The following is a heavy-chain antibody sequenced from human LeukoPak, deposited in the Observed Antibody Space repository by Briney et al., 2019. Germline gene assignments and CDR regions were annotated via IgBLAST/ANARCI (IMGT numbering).Heavy chain of an antibody. CDR3: ARSLVIAAPYYYYDMDV. Sequence: SETLSLTCAVYGGSFSGYYWSWIRQPPGKGLEWIGEINHSGSTNYNPSLKSRVTISVDTSKNQFSLKLSSVTAADTAVYYCARSLVIAAPYYYYDMDVWGQGTTVTVSS. CDR2: INHSGST. CDR1: GGSFSGYY. J-gene: IGHJ6*02. D-gene: IGHD6-6*01. V-gene: IGHV4-34*01.